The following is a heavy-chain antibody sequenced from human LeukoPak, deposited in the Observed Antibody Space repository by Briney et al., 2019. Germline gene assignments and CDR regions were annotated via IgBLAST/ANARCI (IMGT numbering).Heavy chain of an antibody. CDR3: AREGGELLRAFDI. CDR2: INPHSGGT. J-gene: IGHJ3*02. CDR1: RYTFTAHY. V-gene: IGHV1-2*02. Sequence: ASVKLSCKASRYTFTAHYIHWVRHAPGQGLAWRGWINPHSGGTNYAQRFQGRVTMTRDTSISVVYMELSSLRSDDTAVYYCAREGGELLRAFDIWGQGTMVTVSS. D-gene: IGHD1-26*01.